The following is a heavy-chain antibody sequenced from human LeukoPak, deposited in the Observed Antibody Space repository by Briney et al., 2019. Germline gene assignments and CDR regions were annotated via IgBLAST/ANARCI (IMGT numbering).Heavy chain of an antibody. J-gene: IGHJ4*02. CDR1: GYTFTGYY. CDR2: INPNSGGT. CDR3: TVDY. V-gene: IGHV1-2*02. Sequence: GASVKVSCKASGYTFTGYYMHWVRQAPGQGLEWMGWINPNSGGTNYAQKFQGRVTMTEDTSTDTAYMELSSLRSEDTAVYYYTVDYWGQGTLVTVSS.